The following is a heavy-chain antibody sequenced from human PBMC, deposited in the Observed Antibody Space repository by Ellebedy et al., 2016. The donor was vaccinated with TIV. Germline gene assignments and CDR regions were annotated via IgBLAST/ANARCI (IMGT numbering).Heavy chain of an antibody. CDR3: ARDWWPMVRGFRVTYIDY. CDR1: GFTFSSYA. Sequence: GGSLRLXXAASGFTFSSYAMSWVRQAPGKGLEWVSAISGSGGSTYYADSVKGRFTISRDNSKNTLYLQMNSLRAEDTAVYYCARDWWPMVRGFRVTYIDYWGQGTLVTVSS. J-gene: IGHJ4*02. D-gene: IGHD3-10*01. CDR2: ISGSGGST. V-gene: IGHV3-23*01.